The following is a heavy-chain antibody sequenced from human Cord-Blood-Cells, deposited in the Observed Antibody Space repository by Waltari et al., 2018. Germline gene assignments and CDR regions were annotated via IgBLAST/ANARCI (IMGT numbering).Heavy chain of an antibody. V-gene: IGHV1-8*01. D-gene: IGHD6-13*01. CDR1: GYTFTSYD. CDR2: MNPNSGNT. CDR3: ARVSSSWYGDYYYGMDV. Sequence: QVQLVQSGAEVKKPGASVKVYCKASGYTFTSYDINWVRQATGQGLEWMGWMNPNSGNTGYAQKFQGRVTMTRNTSISTAYMELSSLRSEDTAVYYCARVSSSWYGDYYYGMDVWGQGTTVTVSS. J-gene: IGHJ6*02.